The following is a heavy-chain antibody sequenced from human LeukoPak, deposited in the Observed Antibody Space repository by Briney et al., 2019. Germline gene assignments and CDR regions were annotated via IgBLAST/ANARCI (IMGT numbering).Heavy chain of an antibody. D-gene: IGHD3/OR15-3a*01. CDR2: INDGGGYT. Sequence: PGRSLRLSCAASGLTFSSYVMSWVRQAPGKGLEWVSGINDGGGYTYYADSVKGRFTISRDNSKNTLYLQMNSLRAEDTAAYYCARDSWTGYYPQGHAWGQGTLVTVSS. V-gene: IGHV3-23*01. CDR3: ARDSWTGYYPQGHA. J-gene: IGHJ4*02. CDR1: GLTFSSYV.